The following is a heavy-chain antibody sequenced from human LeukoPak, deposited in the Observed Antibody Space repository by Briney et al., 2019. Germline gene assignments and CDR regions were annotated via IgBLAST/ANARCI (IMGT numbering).Heavy chain of an antibody. CDR2: IIPIFGTA. CDR3: ARLTPDSSSSFDY. Sequence: SVKVSCKASGGTFSSYAISWVRQAPGQGLEWMGGIIPIFGTANYAQKFQGRVTITADESTSTAYMELSSLRSEDTAVYYCARLTPDSSSSFDYWGQGTLITVSS. J-gene: IGHJ4*02. CDR1: GGTFSSYA. V-gene: IGHV1-69*01. D-gene: IGHD6-6*01.